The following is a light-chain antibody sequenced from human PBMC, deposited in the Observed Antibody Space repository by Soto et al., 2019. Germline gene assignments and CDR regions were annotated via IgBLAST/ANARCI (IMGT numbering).Light chain of an antibody. CDR3: QQYTSSPPT. V-gene: IGKV3-20*01. CDR1: QSVSSSY. CDR2: GAS. J-gene: IGKJ5*01. Sequence: EIVLTQSPGTLSLSPGDRAPLACRASQSVSSSYLAWYQQKPGQAPRLLIYGASSRATGIPDSFSGSGSGTDFTLTISRLEPEDFAVYYCQQYTSSPPTFGQGIRLEIK.